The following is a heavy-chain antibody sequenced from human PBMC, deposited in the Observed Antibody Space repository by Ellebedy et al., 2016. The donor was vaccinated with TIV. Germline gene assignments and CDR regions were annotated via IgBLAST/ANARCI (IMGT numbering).Heavy chain of an antibody. D-gene: IGHD2-2*01. V-gene: IGHV1-18*04. CDR3: ARGGKIGYCSSTSCLGGWEN. CDR2: INPNSGGT. J-gene: IGHJ4*02. CDR1: GYTFTSYG. Sequence: ASVKVSCKASGYTFTSYGISWVRQAPGQGLEWMGWINPNSGGTNYAQKLQGRVTMTTDTSTSTAYMELRSLRSDDTAVYYCARGGKIGYCSSTSCLGGWENWGQGTLVTVSS.